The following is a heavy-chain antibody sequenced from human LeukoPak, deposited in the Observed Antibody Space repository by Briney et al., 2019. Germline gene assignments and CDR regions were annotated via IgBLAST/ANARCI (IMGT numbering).Heavy chain of an antibody. CDR2: IRAYNGVT. D-gene: IGHD5-12*01. CDR1: GYTFTSFA. Sequence: ASVKVSCKASGYTFTSFAIIWVRQAPGQGLGWMGWIRAYNGVTNYAQKLQGRGTMTTDTSTSTAYMELRSLRSDDAAVYYCARSGRVSGGFDVTYYWGKETLVTVSS. J-gene: IGHJ4*02. CDR3: ARSGRVSGGFDVTYY. V-gene: IGHV1-18*01.